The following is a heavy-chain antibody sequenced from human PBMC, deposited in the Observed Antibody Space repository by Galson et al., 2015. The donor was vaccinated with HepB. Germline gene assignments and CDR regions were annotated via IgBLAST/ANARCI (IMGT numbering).Heavy chain of an antibody. CDR3: ARNRYGDYFDY. J-gene: IGHJ4*02. CDR1: DFTVTTDY. Sequence: SLRLSCAASDFTVTTDYISWVRQAPGKGLEWVSVIYTGDSTYYADSVKGRFTISRDNSKNTVSLQMNSLRVEDTAMYYCARNRYGDYFDYWGRGTLVAFSS. D-gene: IGHD4/OR15-4a*01. V-gene: IGHV3-53*01. CDR2: IYTGDST.